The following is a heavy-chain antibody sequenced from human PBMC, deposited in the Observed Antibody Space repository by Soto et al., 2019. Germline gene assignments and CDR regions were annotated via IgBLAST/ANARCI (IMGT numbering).Heavy chain of an antibody. Sequence: ASVKVSCKASGYTFTSYAMHWVRQAPGQRLEWMGWINAGNGNTKYSQKFQGRVTITRDTSASTAYMELSSLRSEDTAVYYCAKDFLQDWGQDYYYGMDVWGQGTTVTVSS. D-gene: IGHD7-27*01. CDR3: AKDFLQDWGQDYYYGMDV. V-gene: IGHV1-3*01. CDR2: INAGNGNT. CDR1: GYTFTSYA. J-gene: IGHJ6*02.